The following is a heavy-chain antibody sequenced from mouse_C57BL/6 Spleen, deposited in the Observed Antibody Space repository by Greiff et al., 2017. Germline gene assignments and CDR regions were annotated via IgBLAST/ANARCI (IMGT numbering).Heavy chain of an antibody. CDR3: ARRGDGYDEPWLAD. CDR1: GYSFTDYN. J-gene: IGHJ3*01. D-gene: IGHD2-2*01. V-gene: IGHV1-39*01. CDR2: INPNYGTT. Sequence: EVKLQESGPELVKPGASVKISCKASGYSFTDYNMNWVKQSNGKSLEWIGVINPNYGTTSYNQKFKGKATLTVDQSSSTAYMQLNSLTSEDSAVYYCARRGDGYDEPWLADWGQGTLVTVSA.